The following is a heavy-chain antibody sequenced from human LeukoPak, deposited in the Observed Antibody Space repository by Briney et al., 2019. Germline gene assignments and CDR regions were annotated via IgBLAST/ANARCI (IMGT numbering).Heavy chain of an antibody. CDR3: ARFPVYYYYMDV. CDR1: GGSISSGGYY. J-gene: IGHJ6*03. Sequence: SQTLSLTCTVSGGSISSGGYYWNWIRQHPGKGLDWIGYIYHSGNTDYNPSLKSRVTISVDTSKNQFSLKLSSVTAADTAVYYCARFPVYYYYMDVWGKGTTVTVSS. V-gene: IGHV4-31*03. CDR2: IYHSGNT.